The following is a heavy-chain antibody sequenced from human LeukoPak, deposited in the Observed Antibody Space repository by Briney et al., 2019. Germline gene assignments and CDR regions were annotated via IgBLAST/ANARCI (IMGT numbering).Heavy chain of an antibody. D-gene: IGHD6-19*01. CDR2: ISGSGGST. J-gene: IGHJ3*02. CDR3: AKEGAASSGWYGDAFDI. CDR1: GFTVSSNY. V-gene: IGHV3-23*01. Sequence: GSLRLSCAASGFTVSSNYMSWVRQAPGKGLEWVSAISGSGGSTYYADSVKGRFTISRDNSKNTLYLQMNSLRAEDTAVYYCAKEGAASSGWYGDAFDIWGQGTMVTVSS.